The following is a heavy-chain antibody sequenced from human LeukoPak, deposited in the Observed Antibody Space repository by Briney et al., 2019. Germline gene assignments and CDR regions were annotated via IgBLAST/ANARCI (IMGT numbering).Heavy chain of an antibody. CDR3: ARGMYYYGSGSQLGY. CDR1: GGSFSGYY. D-gene: IGHD3-10*01. J-gene: IGHJ4*02. Sequence: SETLSLTCAIYGGSFSGYYWSWIRQPPGKGLEWIGYIYYSGSTNYNPSLKSRVTISVDTSKNQFSLKLSSVTAADTAVYYCARGMYYYGSGSQLGYWGQGTLVTVSS. CDR2: IYYSGST. V-gene: IGHV4-59*01.